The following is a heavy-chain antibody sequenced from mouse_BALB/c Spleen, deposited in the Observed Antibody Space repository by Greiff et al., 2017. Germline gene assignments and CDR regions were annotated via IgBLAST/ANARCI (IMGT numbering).Heavy chain of an antibody. D-gene: IGHD2-1*01. CDR3: ARGGYYGNYGDFDY. V-gene: IGHV1S135*01. J-gene: IGHJ2*01. CDR1: GYSFTSYY. Sequence: EVKLQQSGPELMKPGASVKISCKASGYSFTSYYMHWVKQSHGKSLEWIGYIDPFNGGTSYNQKFKGKATLTVDKSSSTAYMHLSSLTSEDSAVYYCARGGYYGNYGDFDYWGQGTTLTVSS. CDR2: IDPFNGGT.